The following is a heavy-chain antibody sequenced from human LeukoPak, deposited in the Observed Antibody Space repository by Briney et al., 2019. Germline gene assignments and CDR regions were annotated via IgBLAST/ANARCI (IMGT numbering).Heavy chain of an antibody. V-gene: IGHV3-21*01. J-gene: IGHJ6*01. Sequence: GGSLRLSCAASGFTFSSYSMNWVRQAPGKGLEWVSSISSSSSYIHYADSVKGRFTISRDNAKNSLYLQMNGLRAEDTAVYYRARDILDGDIVVVVAALYYYGMDVWGQGTTVSVSS. CDR3: ARDILDGDIVVVVAALYYYGMDV. CDR2: ISSSSSYI. D-gene: IGHD2-15*01. CDR1: GFTFSSYS.